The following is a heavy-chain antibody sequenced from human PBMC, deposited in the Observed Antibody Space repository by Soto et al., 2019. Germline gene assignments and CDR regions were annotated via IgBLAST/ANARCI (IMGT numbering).Heavy chain of an antibody. CDR2: IYYSGST. D-gene: IGHD5-12*01. Sequence: SETLSLTCAVSGGSISSSNWWSWVRQPPGKGLEWIGYIYYSGSTYYNPSLKSRVTISVDTSKSQFSLKLSSVTAADTAVYYCARASSGYDFWGQGTLVTV. CDR3: ARASSGYDF. J-gene: IGHJ4*02. V-gene: IGHV4-30-4*01. CDR1: GGSISSSNW.